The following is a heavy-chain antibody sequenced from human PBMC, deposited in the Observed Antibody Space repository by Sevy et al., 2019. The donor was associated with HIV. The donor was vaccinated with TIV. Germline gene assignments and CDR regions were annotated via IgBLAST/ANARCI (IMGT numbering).Heavy chain of an antibody. J-gene: IGHJ6*02. D-gene: IGHD6-6*01. V-gene: IGHV3-23*01. CDR1: GFTFSSYA. CDR3: AKSIGAYYYYGMDV. CDR2: ISGSGGST. Sequence: GGSLRLSCAASGFTFSSYAMSWVRQAPGKGLEWVSAISGSGGSTYYADSVKGRFTISRDNSKNTLYLQMNSLRAEDTAVYYCAKSIGAYYYYGMDVWGQRTTVTVSS.